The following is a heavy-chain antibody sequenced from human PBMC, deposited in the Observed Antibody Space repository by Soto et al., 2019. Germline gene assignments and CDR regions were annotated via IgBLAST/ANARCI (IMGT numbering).Heavy chain of an antibody. V-gene: IGHV1-8*01. CDR3: ARAYCSGGSCYLLAFDI. D-gene: IGHD2-15*01. CDR2: MNPNSGNT. J-gene: IGHJ3*02. Sequence: ASVKVSCKASGYTFTRYGINWVRQATGQGLEWMGWMNPNSGNTGYAQKFQGRVTMTRNTSISTAYMELSSLRSEDTAVYYCARAYCSGGSCYLLAFDIWGQGTMVTVSS. CDR1: GYTFTRYG.